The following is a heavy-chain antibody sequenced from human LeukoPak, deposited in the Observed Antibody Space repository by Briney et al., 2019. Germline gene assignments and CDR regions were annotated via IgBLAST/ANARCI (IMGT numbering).Heavy chain of an antibody. Sequence: GGSLRLSCAASGFTFRSYWMHWVRQAPGKGLVWVSRSNSDGSSTTCADSVKGRFTVSRDNAKNTLYLQMNSLRAEDTAVYYCAKVRNYFPDYWGQGTLVTVSS. CDR2: SNSDGSST. J-gene: IGHJ4*02. CDR3: AKVRNYFPDY. V-gene: IGHV3-74*01. CDR1: GFTFRSYW. D-gene: IGHD2/OR15-2a*01.